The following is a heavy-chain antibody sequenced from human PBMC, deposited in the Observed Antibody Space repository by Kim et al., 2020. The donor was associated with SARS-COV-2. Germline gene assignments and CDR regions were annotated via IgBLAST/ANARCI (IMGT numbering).Heavy chain of an antibody. V-gene: IGHV3-30*04. CDR2: ISYDGSNK. CDR3: ASAQRRDGSGTYPMES. J-gene: IGHJ5*02. D-gene: IGHD3-10*01. Sequence: GGSLRLSCAASGFTFSSYAMHWVRQAPGKGLEWVAVISYDGSNKYYADSVKGRFTISRDNSKSTLYLQMNSLRAEDTAVYYCASAQRRDGSGTYPMESWGQRTLGTVSS. CDR1: GFTFSSYA.